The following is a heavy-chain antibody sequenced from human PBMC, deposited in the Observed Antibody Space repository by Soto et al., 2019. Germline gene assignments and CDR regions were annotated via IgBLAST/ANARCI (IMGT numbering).Heavy chain of an antibody. CDR1: GFTFSSYS. V-gene: IGHV3-21*01. CDR2: ISTSISYI. CDR3: ARSKGPVTMVRGVIFYYYGMDV. J-gene: IGHJ6*01. D-gene: IGHD3-10*01. Sequence: GGSLRLSCAASGFTFSSYSMNWVRQAPGKGLEWASSISTSISYIYYADSVKGRFTISRDNAKNSQYLQMNSLRAEGTAVYYCARSKGPVTMVRGVIFYYYGMDVWGQGTTVTGSS.